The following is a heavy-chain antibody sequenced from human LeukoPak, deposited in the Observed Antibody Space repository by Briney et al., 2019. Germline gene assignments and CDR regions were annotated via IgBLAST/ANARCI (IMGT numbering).Heavy chain of an antibody. D-gene: IGHD2-15*01. J-gene: IGHJ3*02. CDR3: ARGDVGVVAATDEDAFDI. V-gene: IGHV1-69*02. CDR1: GGTFSSYT. Sequence: ASVKVSCKASGGTFSSYTISWVRQAPGQGLEWMGRIIPILGIANYAQRFQGRVTITADKSTSTAYMELSSLRSEDTAVYYCARGDVGVVAATDEDAFDIWGQGTMVTVSS. CDR2: IIPILGIA.